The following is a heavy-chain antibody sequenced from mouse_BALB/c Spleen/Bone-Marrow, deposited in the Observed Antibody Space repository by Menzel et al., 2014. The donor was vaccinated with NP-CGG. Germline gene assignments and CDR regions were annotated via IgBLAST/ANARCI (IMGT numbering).Heavy chain of an antibody. CDR1: GFTFSSYI. J-gene: IGHJ2*01. CDR2: ISNGGDNT. V-gene: IGHV5-12-2*01. CDR3: VRHRYDGYYFDY. D-gene: IGHD2-14*01. Sequence: EVQGVESGGGLVQPGGSLKLSCAASGFTFSSYIMSWVRQTPEKGLEWVAYISNGGDNTYYPDTVKGRFIISRDNAKNTLCLQMSSLKSEDTAMYYCVRHRYDGYYFDYWGQGTTLTVSS.